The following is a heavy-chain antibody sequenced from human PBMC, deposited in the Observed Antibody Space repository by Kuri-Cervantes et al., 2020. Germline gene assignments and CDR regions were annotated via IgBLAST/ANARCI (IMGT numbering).Heavy chain of an antibody. CDR1: GFTFSDYY. J-gene: IGHJ4*02. V-gene: IGHV3-11*01. CDR2: ISSSGSTI. D-gene: IGHD5-24*01. Sequence: GESLKISCAASGFTFSDYYMSWIRQAPGKGLEWVSYISSSGSTIYYADSVKGRFTISRDNAKNSLYLQMNSLRAEDTALYFCAKDLRGYKQQIEYWGQGTLVTVSS. CDR3: AKDLRGYKQQIEY.